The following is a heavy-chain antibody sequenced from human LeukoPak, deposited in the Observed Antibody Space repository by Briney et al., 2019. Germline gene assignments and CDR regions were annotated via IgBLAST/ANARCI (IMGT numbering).Heavy chain of an antibody. V-gene: IGHV4-34*01. Sequence: SETLSLTCAVYGGSFSDYYWNWIRQPPGKGMEWIGEINHSGTTNYNPSLKSRVTISVDTSKNQFSLRLSAVTAAVTAVYHCARGPRLQSSSAPAVPHVWAKGTTVTVSA. CDR3: ARGPRLQSSSAPAVPHV. J-gene: IGHJ6*04. CDR2: INHSGTT. D-gene: IGHD2-2*01. CDR1: GGSFSDYY.